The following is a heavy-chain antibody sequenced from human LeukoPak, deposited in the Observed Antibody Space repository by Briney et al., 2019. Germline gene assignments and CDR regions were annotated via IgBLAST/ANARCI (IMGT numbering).Heavy chain of an antibody. CDR1: GYTFVNYA. CDR2: KIDLNGIT. J-gene: IGHJ5*01. Sequence: ASVRISCKASGYTFVNYAIAWVRQVPGQGVECMGWKIDLNGITKVLDNDAQKFQVRVTMTIDTSTRTAYLEVGDLRYDDTAVYFCARVRVVAAALWGNWFDSWGQGTLVTVTS. CDR3: ARVRVVAAALWGNWFDS. D-gene: IGHD2-15*01. V-gene: IGHV1-18*04.